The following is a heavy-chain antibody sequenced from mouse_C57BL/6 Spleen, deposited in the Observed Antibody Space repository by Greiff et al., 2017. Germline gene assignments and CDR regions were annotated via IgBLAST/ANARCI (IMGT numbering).Heavy chain of an antibody. CDR3: AREGAFAY. J-gene: IGHJ3*01. Sequence: EVQLQQSGPELVKPGASVKISCKASGYTFTDYYMNWVKQSNGKSLEWIGDINPNNGGTSYNQQFKGKATLTVDKSSSTAYMELRSLTSEDSAVYYCAREGAFAYWGQGTLVTVSA. CDR1: GYTFTDYY. V-gene: IGHV1-26*01. CDR2: INPNNGGT.